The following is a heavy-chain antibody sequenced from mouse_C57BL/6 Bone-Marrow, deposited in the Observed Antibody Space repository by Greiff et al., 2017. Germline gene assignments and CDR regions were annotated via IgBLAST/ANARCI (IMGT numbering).Heavy chain of an antibody. V-gene: IGHV3-6*01. Sequence: EVKLVESGPGLVKPSQSLSLTCSVTGYSITSGYFWNWLRPFPGNQLEWMGYISYDGSNNYNPSLKNRISITRETSKHQFFLKLNAVTTEDTATYYCAKGGNLFDYWGQGTTLTVSS. CDR3: AKGGNLFDY. D-gene: IGHD2-1*01. CDR2: ISYDGSN. J-gene: IGHJ2*01. CDR1: GYSITSGYF.